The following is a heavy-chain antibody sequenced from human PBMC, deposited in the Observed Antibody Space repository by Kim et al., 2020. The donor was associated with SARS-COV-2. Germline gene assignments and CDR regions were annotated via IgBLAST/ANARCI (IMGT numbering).Heavy chain of an antibody. CDR2: ISDDGSKT. CDR1: GFTLSTYG. V-gene: IGHV3-30*03. D-gene: IGHD3-10*01. CDR3: ARDYYFGSGGYYIDY. Sequence: GGSLRLSCAASGFTLSTYGMHWVRQAPGKGLEWVSVISDDGSKTYYAGSVKGGFTISRDSSKNTLYLQMNSLRPEDTALYYCARDYYFGSGGYYIDYWG. J-gene: IGHJ4*01.